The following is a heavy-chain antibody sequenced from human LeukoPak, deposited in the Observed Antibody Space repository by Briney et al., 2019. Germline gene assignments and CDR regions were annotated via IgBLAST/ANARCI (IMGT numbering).Heavy chain of an antibody. CDR2: INPSGGST. V-gene: IGHV1-46*01. CDR1: GYTFTSYY. Sequence: ASVKVSCKASGYTFTSYYMHWVRQAPGQGLEWMGLINPSGGSTSYAQRFQGRVTMTRDMSTSTVYMELSSLRSEDTAVYYCARDLVKYYYDSSGPDYWGQGTLVTVSS. J-gene: IGHJ4*02. D-gene: IGHD3-22*01. CDR3: ARDLVKYYYDSSGPDY.